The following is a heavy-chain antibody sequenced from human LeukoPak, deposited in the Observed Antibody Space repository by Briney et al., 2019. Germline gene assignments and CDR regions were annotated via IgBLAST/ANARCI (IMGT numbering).Heavy chain of an antibody. CDR2: INHSGST. CDR3: AGVRGFLEWPYPDY. Sequence: SETLSLTCAVYGGSFSGYYWSWIRQPPGKGLEWIGEINHSGSTNYNPSLKSRVTISVDTSKNQFSLKLSSVTAADTAVYYCAGVRGFLEWPYPDYGAQGTLATVSP. V-gene: IGHV4-34*01. CDR1: GGSFSGYY. D-gene: IGHD3-3*01. J-gene: IGHJ4*02.